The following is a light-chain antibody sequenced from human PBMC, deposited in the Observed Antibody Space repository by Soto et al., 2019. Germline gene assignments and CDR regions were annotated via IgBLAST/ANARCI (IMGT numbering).Light chain of an antibody. CDR2: GAS. V-gene: IGKV3-15*01. CDR3: QQYGSTRWT. J-gene: IGKJ1*01. CDR1: VSVRTD. Sequence: EIVMTQSPETLSLSPGQRATLSCRASVSVRTDLAWYQQKPGQAPRLLIYGASTRAAGVPDRFSGSGSGTDFSLTISRLEPEDFAVYYCQQYGSTRWTFGQGTKVDIK.